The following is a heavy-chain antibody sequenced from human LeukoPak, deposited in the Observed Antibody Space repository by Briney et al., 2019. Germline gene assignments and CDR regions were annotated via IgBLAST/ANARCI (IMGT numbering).Heavy chain of an antibody. CDR1: GFTFDDYA. CDR3: AKGRDLPRIVGAAHWFDP. J-gene: IGHJ5*02. CDR2: ISWNSGSI. D-gene: IGHD1-26*01. V-gene: IGHV3-9*01. Sequence: PGGSLRLSCAASGFTFDDYAMHWVRQAPGKGLEWVSGISWNSGSIGYADSVKGRFTISRDNAKNSLYLQMNSLRAEDTALYYCAKGRDLPRIVGAAHWFDPWGQGTLVTVSS.